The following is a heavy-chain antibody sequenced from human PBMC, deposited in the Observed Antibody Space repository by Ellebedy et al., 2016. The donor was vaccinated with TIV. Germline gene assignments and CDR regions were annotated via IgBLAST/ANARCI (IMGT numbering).Heavy chain of an antibody. Sequence: ASVKVSXXVSGYTLTELPMHWVRQAPGKGLEWMGGFDPEDGETIYAQKFQGRVTITADESTSTAYMELSSLRSEDTAVYYCARDYIEQLDRGYYYGMDVWGQGTTVTVSS. D-gene: IGHD6-13*01. CDR1: GYTLTELP. V-gene: IGHV1-24*01. CDR2: FDPEDGET. J-gene: IGHJ6*02. CDR3: ARDYIEQLDRGYYYGMDV.